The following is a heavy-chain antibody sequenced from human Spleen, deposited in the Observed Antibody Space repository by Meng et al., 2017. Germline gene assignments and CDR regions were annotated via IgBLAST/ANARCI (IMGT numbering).Heavy chain of an antibody. J-gene: IGHJ4*02. CDR1: GGSVSSGSYY. Sequence: GSLRLSCTVSGGSVSSGSYYWSWIRQPPGKGLEWIGYIYYIESTNYNPSLKSRVTISVDTSKNQFSLKLSSVTAADTAVYYCARLMTTVFTHYTLDYWGQGTLVTVSS. CDR2: IYYIEST. D-gene: IGHD4-17*01. V-gene: IGHV4-61*01. CDR3: ARLMTTVFTHYTLDY.